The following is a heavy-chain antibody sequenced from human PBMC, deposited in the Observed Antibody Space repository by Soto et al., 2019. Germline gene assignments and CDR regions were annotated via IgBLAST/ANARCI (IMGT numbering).Heavy chain of an antibody. CDR3: ARDTAMVSFDY. CDR1: GGSISSGDYY. V-gene: IGHV4-30-4*01. Sequence: SETLSLTCTVSGGSISSGDYYWSWIRQPPGKGLEWIGYIYYSGSTYYNPSLKSRVTISVDTSKNQSSLKLSSVTAADTAVYYCARDTAMVSFDYWGQGTLVTVSS. D-gene: IGHD5-18*01. J-gene: IGHJ4*02. CDR2: IYYSGST.